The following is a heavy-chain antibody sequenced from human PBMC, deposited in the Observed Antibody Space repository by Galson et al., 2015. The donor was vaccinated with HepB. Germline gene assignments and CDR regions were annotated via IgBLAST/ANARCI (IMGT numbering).Heavy chain of an antibody. CDR3: ATFDCSSTSCFRQYYYYPDV. V-gene: IGHV1-69*13. CDR1: GGPFSSYA. J-gene: IGHJ6*03. D-gene: IGHD2-2*01. Sequence: SVKVSCKVSGGPFSSYAVSRVRQAPGQGLELMGGLIPIFGTAHYTQKFQGRLTVTADDSTSTAYMELSSLRSEDTAVYYCATFDCSSTSCFRQYYYYPDVWGKGTTVTVSS. CDR2: LIPIFGTA.